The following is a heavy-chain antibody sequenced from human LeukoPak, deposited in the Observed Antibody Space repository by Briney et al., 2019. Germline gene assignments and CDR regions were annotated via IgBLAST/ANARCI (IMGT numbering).Heavy chain of an antibody. D-gene: IGHD3-3*01. CDR2: IYGRAST. CDR3: ARYDSRGSASTKFDY. Sequence: SETLSLTCAVSGYSLGKNYYWGWIRQSPGKGLEWVGRIYGRASTSYNPSLMNRVTMSVDTSKNHFSLQLTSVTAADTAVYYCARYDSRGSASTKFDYWGPGIQVTVSS. V-gene: IGHV4-38-2*01. CDR1: GYSLGKNYY. J-gene: IGHJ4*02.